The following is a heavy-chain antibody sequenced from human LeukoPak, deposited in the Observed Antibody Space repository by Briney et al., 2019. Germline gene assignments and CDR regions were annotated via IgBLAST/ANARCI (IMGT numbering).Heavy chain of an antibody. D-gene: IGHD1-26*01. CDR3: ARDGDPHSGSYTTHDY. J-gene: IGHJ4*02. CDR1: GFTFSSYS. CDR2: ISSSSSYI. Sequence: GGSLRLSCAASGFTFSSYSMNWVRQAPGKGLEWVSSISSSSSYIYYADSVKGRFTISRDNAKNSLCLQMNSLRAEDTAVYYCARDGDPHSGSYTTHDYWGQGTLVTVSS. V-gene: IGHV3-21*01.